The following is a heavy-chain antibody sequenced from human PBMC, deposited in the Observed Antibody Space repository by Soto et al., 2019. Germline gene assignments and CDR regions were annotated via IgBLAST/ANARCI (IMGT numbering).Heavy chain of an antibody. CDR2: INHSGST. D-gene: IGHD2-8*01. Sequence: SETLSLTCAVYGGSFSGYDWSWIRQPPGKGLEWIGEINHSGSTNYNPSLKSRVTTSVDTSKNQFSLKLSSVTAADTAVYYCARSPFYCTNGVCPFDYWGQGTLVTVSS. V-gene: IGHV4-34*01. J-gene: IGHJ4*02. CDR3: ARSPFYCTNGVCPFDY. CDR1: GGSFSGYD.